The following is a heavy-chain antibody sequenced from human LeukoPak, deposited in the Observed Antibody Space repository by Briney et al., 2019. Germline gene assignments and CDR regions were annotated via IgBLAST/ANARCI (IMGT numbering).Heavy chain of an antibody. CDR1: GFTFSSYA. D-gene: IGHD3-3*01. V-gene: IGHV3-23*01. J-gene: IGHJ4*02. CDR3: AKAPERFLEWLLPNYYFDY. CDR2: ISGSGGST. Sequence: PGGSLRLSCAASGFTFSSYAMSWVRQAPGKGLEWVSAISGSGGSTYYADSVKGRFTISRDNSKNTLYLQMNSLRAEDTAVYYCAKAPERFLEWLLPNYYFDYWGQGTLATVSS.